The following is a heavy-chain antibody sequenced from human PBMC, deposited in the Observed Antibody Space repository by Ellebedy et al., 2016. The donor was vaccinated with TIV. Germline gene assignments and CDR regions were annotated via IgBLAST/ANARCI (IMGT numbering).Heavy chain of an antibody. Sequence: AASVKVSCKASGYTFTGYYMHWVRQAPGQGLVWMGWINPNSGGTNYAQKFQGRVTMTRDTSISTAYMELSRLRSDDTAVYYCARSRSLPYDYVWGSYSVHNDYWGQGTLVTVSS. CDR2: INPNSGGT. V-gene: IGHV1-2*02. CDR1: GYTFTGYY. CDR3: ARSRSLPYDYVWGSYSVHNDY. J-gene: IGHJ4*02. D-gene: IGHD3-16*01.